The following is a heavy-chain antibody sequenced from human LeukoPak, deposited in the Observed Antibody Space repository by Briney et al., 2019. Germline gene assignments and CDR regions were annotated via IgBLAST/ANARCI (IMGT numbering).Heavy chain of an antibody. V-gene: IGHV3-21*01. J-gene: IGHJ4*02. CDR1: GFTFSSYW. CDR3: ARGLGGVISDPFDY. CDR2: ISSSSSYI. Sequence: GGSLRLSCAASGFTFSSYWMSWVRQAPGKGLEWVSSISSSSSYIYYADSVKGRFTISRDNAKNSLYLQMNSLRAEDTAVYYCARGLGGVISDPFDYWGQGTLVTVSS. D-gene: IGHD3-16*02.